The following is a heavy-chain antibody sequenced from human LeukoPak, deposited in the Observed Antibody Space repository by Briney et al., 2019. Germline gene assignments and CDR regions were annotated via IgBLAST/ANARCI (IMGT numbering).Heavy chain of an antibody. CDR3: ARGPRERGYSYGYGGGWFDP. CDR2: INHSGST. J-gene: IGHJ5*02. Sequence: PSETLSLTCAVYGGSFSGYCWSWIRQPPGKGLEWIGEINHSGSTNYNPSLKSRVTISVDTSKNQFSLKLSSVTAADTAVYYCARGPRERGYSYGYGGGWFDPWGQGTLVTVSS. CDR1: GGSFSGYC. D-gene: IGHD5-18*01. V-gene: IGHV4-34*01.